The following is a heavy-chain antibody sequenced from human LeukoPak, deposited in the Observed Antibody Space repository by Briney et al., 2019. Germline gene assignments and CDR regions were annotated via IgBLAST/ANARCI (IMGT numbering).Heavy chain of an antibody. CDR2: IYPGDSDT. Sequence: GESLKISCKGSGYSFTSYWIGWVRQMPGKGLEWMGIIYPGDSDTRYSPSFQGQVTISADKPISTAYLQWSSLKASDTAMYYCARHVTIFGVVIMEAFDIWGQGTMVTVSS. V-gene: IGHV5-51*01. D-gene: IGHD3-3*01. CDR1: GYSFTSYW. J-gene: IGHJ3*02. CDR3: ARHVTIFGVVIMEAFDI.